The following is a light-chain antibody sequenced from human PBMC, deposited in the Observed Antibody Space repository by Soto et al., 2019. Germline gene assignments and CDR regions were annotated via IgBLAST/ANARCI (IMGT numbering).Light chain of an antibody. V-gene: IGKV1-5*03. CDR3: QQSYGTPRT. Sequence: DIQMTQSPSTLSGSVGDRVTITCRASQTISSWLDWYQQKPGKAPKLLIYTASTLKSGVPSRFSGSGSGTEFTLTISSLQPDDFATYYCQQSYGTPRTFGGGTKVDIK. CDR1: QTISSW. J-gene: IGKJ4*01. CDR2: TAS.